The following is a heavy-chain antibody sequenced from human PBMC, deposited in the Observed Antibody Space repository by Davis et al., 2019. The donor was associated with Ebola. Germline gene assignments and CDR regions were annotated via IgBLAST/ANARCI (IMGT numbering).Heavy chain of an antibody. V-gene: IGHV3-7*01. CDR2: IKQDGSEK. CDR3: AKGSGTYYYYYGMDV. Sequence: GESLKISCAASGFTFSSYWMSWVRQAPGKGLEWVANIKQDGSEKYYVDSVKGRFTISRENAKNSLYLQMNSLRAGDTAVYYCAKGSGTYYYYYGMDVWGQGTTVTVSS. J-gene: IGHJ6*02. CDR1: GFTFSSYW.